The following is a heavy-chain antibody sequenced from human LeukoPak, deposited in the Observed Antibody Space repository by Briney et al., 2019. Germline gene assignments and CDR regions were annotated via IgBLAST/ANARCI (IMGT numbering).Heavy chain of an antibody. CDR2: IWYDGSNK. V-gene: IGHV3-33*01. Sequence: PGGSLRLSCAASGFTFSSYGMHWVRQAPGEGLEWVAVIWYDGSNKYYADSVKGRFTISRDNSKNTLYLQMNSLRAEDTAVYYCARDDYGGFDWGQGTLVTVSS. CDR3: ARDDYGGFD. D-gene: IGHD4-23*01. CDR1: GFTFSSYG. J-gene: IGHJ4*02.